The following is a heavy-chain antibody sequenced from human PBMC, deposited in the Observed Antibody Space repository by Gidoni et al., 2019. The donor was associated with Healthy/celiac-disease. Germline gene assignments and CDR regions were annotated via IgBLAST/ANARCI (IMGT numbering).Heavy chain of an antibody. Sequence: EVQLVESGGGLVQPGRSLRLSCAASGFTFDDYAMHWVRQAPGKGLEWVSGSSWNSGSIGYADSVKGRFTISRDNAKNSLYLQMNSLRAEDTALYYCARASIAARSFDYWGQGTLVTVSS. J-gene: IGHJ4*02. CDR2: SSWNSGSI. CDR1: GFTFDDYA. V-gene: IGHV3-9*01. CDR3: ARASIAARSFDY. D-gene: IGHD6-6*01.